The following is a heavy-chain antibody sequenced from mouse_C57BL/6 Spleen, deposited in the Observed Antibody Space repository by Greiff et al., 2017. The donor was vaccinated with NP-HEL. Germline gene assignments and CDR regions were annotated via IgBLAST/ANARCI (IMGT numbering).Heavy chain of an antibody. D-gene: IGHD1-1*01. CDR1: GYTFTDYY. CDR2: INPNNGGT. V-gene: IGHV1-26*01. J-gene: IGHJ2*01. CDR3: ARGELSTVVATQ. Sequence: EVQLQQSGPELVKPGASVKISCKASGYTFTDYYMNWVKQSHGKSLEWIGDINPNNGGTSYNQKFKGKATLTVDKSSSTAYMELRSLTSEDSAVYDCARGELSTVVATQWGQGTTLTVSS.